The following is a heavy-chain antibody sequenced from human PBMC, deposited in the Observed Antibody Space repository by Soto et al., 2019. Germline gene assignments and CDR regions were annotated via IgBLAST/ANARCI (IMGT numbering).Heavy chain of an antibody. CDR1: GGSISIYY. J-gene: IGHJ6*02. Sequence: SETLSLTCTVSGGSISIYYWSWIRQPPGKGLEWIGYIYYSGSTNYNPSLKSRVTISVDTSKNQFSLKLSSVTAADTAVYYCARGRYYYYGMDVWGQGTTVTVSS. CDR2: IYYSGST. CDR3: ARGRYYYYGMDV. V-gene: IGHV4-59*01.